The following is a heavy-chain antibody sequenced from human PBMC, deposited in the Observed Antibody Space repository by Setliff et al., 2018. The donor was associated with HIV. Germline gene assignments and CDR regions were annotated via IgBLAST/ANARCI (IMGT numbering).Heavy chain of an antibody. V-gene: IGHV1-69*13. D-gene: IGHD4-17*01. Sequence: SVKVSCKASGGTFSSYGISWVRQAPGQGLEWIGGIIPIFDTRNYAQKFQGRVTITADELTSTAYMELSSLRAEDTAVYYCARFDHYGDYGRIGDAFDIWGQGTMVTVSS. CDR2: IIPIFDTR. CDR3: ARFDHYGDYGRIGDAFDI. CDR1: GGTFSSYG. J-gene: IGHJ3*02.